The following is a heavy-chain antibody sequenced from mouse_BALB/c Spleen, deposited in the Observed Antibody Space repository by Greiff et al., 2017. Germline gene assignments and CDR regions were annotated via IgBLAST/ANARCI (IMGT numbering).Heavy chain of an antibody. D-gene: IGHD1-1*01. J-gene: IGHJ1*01. CDR1: GFSLTGYG. CDR3: ARAIYYGSSYWYFDV. CDR2: IWGDGST. V-gene: IGHV2-6-7*01. Sequence: VKLVESGPGLVAPSQSLSITCTVSGFSLTGYGVNWVRQPPGKGLEWLGMIWGDGSTDYTSALKSRLSISKDNSKSQVFLKMNSLQTDDTARYYCARAIYYGSSYWYFDVWGAGTTVTVSS.